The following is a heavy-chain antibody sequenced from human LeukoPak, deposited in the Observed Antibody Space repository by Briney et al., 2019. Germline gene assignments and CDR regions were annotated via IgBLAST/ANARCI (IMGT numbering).Heavy chain of an antibody. V-gene: IGHV4-59*08. D-gene: IGHD3-10*01. Sequence: SETLSLTCIVTGGSIGDYYWSWIRQAPGRGLEWIAYMHYGGIQNYNPSLKSRATVSIATSINQFYLRVDSVTAADTAVYYCARHGGSAFYFHHQRAFDIWGQGTVVTVSS. CDR1: GGSIGDYY. CDR3: ARHGGSAFYFHHQRAFDI. CDR2: MHYGGIQ. J-gene: IGHJ3*02.